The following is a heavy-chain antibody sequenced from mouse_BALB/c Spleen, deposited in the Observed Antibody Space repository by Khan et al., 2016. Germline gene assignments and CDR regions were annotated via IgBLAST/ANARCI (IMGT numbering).Heavy chain of an antibody. J-gene: IGHJ2*01. CDR1: GYSFTGYF. CDR2: INPYNGDT. Sequence: VQLQQSGPELVKPGATVKISCKASGYSFTGYFMNWVKQCHGKSLEWIGRINPYNGDTFYNQKFKGKATLTVDTSSSTAHIELLMLTSEHAAVYTAGKSGMSTVDYWGQGTTLTVSS. CDR3: GKSGMSTVDY. V-gene: IGHV1-37*01. D-gene: IGHD2-4*01.